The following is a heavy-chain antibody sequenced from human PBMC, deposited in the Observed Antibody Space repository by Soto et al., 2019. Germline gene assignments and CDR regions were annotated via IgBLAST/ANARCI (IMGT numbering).Heavy chain of an antibody. CDR1: GFTFSSYA. D-gene: IGHD6-6*01. CDR3: AKDNTAARRDYYYGMDV. CDR2: ISGSGGST. J-gene: IGHJ6*02. V-gene: IGHV3-23*01. Sequence: PGGSLRLSCAASGFTFSSYAMSWVRQAPGKGLEWVSAISGSGGSTYYADSAKGRFTISRDNSKNTLYLQMNSLRAEDTAVYYCAKDNTAARRDYYYGMDVWGQGTTVTVSS.